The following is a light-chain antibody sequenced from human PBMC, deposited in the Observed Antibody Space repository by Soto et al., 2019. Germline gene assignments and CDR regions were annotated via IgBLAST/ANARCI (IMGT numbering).Light chain of an antibody. J-gene: IGKJ1*01. CDR2: AAS. CDR3: QQSSSTPGT. Sequence: DIQMTQSPSSLSASVGDRVTITCRASQTISRYLNWYQQKPGKAPQLLIYAASSWQSGVPSRFSGSGSGTDFTLTISSLQPEAFATSYCQQSSSTPGTFGQENNVEIK. CDR1: QTISRY. V-gene: IGKV1-39*01.